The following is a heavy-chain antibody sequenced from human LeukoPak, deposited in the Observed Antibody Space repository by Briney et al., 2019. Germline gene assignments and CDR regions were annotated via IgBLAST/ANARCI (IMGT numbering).Heavy chain of an antibody. CDR3: ARNENNGMDV. J-gene: IGHJ6*02. CDR2: ISYDGTNK. Sequence: GGSLRLSCAASGFTFSTYGMHWVRQAPGKGLEWVAAISYDGTNKYYGDSVKGRFTISRDNSKMTLYLQMNSLRTEDTALYYCARNENNGMDVWGHGTTVTVSS. V-gene: IGHV3-30*03. CDR1: GFTFSTYG.